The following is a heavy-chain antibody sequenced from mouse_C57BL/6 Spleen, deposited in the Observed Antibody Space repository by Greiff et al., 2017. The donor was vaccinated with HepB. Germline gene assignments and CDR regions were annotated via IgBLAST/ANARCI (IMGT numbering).Heavy chain of an antibody. V-gene: IGHV1-84*01. J-gene: IGHJ4*01. CDR3: ARHGPYGSSWDYAMDY. CDR2: IYPGSGKT. CDR1: GYTFTDYY. D-gene: IGHD1-1*01. Sequence: VQLQQSGPELVKPGASVKISCKASGYTFTDYYINWVKQRPGQGLEWIGWIYPGSGKTKYNEKFKGKATLTVDTSSSTAYMQLSSLTSEDSAVYFCARHGPYGSSWDYAMDYWGQGTSVTVSS.